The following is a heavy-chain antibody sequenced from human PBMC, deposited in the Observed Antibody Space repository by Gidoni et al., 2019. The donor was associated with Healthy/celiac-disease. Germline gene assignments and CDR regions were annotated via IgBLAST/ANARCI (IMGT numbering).Heavy chain of an antibody. Sequence: EVQLVQSGAEVKKPGESLKISCKGSGYSFTSYWIGWVRPMPGTGLEWMGIIYPGDSDTRYSPSFQGQVTSAADKSISTAYMQWSSLKASETAMYYCARQVYDILTGHFDYWGQGTLVTVSS. V-gene: IGHV5-51*01. J-gene: IGHJ4*02. CDR3: ARQVYDILTGHFDY. D-gene: IGHD3-9*01. CDR2: IYPGDSDT. CDR1: GYSFTSYW.